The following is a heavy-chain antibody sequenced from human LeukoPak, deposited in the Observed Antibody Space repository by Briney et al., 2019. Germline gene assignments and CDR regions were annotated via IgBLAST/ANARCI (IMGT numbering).Heavy chain of an antibody. V-gene: IGHV3-23*01. CDR1: GFTVKDNF. CDR3: AKCLAVALFDY. Sequence: GGSLRLSCAASGFTVKDNFMSWVRQAPGKGLEWVSAISGSGGSTYYADSVKGRFTISRDNSKNTLYLQMNSLRAEDTAVYYCAKCLAVALFDYWGQGTLVTVSS. J-gene: IGHJ4*02. D-gene: IGHD6-19*01. CDR2: ISGSGGST.